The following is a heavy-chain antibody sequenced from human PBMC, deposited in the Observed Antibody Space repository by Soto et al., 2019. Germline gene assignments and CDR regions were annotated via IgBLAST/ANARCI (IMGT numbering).Heavy chain of an antibody. J-gene: IGHJ4*02. D-gene: IGHD3-22*01. CDR1: GFTFSSYG. CDR3: AREGQSDYYDISETPYVDY. V-gene: IGHV3-33*01. Sequence: QVQLVESGGGVVQPGRSLRLSCAASGFTFSSYGMHWVRQAPGKGLEWVAVIWYDGSNKYYADSVKGRFTISRDNSKNTLYLQMNSLRAEDTAVYYCAREGQSDYYDISETPYVDYWGQGTLVTVSS. CDR2: IWYDGSNK.